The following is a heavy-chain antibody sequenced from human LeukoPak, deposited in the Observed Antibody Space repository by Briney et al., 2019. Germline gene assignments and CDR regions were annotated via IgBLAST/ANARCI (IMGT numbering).Heavy chain of an antibody. CDR3: AKDLSTSWYYFDY. J-gene: IGHJ4*02. CDR1: GFTFSSYG. CDR2: INSDGSST. Sequence: PGGSLRLSCAAFGFTFSSYGMHWVRQAPGKGLVWVSRINSDGSSTNYADSVEGRFTISRDNAKNTVYLQMNSLRAEDTAVYYCAKDLSTSWYYFDYWGQGTLVTVSS. V-gene: IGHV3-74*01. D-gene: IGHD6-13*01.